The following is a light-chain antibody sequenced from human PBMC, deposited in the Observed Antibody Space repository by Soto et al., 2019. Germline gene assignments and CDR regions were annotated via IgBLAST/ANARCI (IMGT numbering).Light chain of an antibody. Sequence: EVVMTQSPDTLSVSPGERATLSCRASQSVSSNLAWYQQKLGQAPRLLIHGASTRATGISARFSGSGSGTEFTLTISSLQSEDFAIYYCQQYKNWPRTFGQGTKVDI. CDR1: QSVSSN. V-gene: IGKV3-15*01. CDR3: QQYKNWPRT. J-gene: IGKJ1*01. CDR2: GAS.